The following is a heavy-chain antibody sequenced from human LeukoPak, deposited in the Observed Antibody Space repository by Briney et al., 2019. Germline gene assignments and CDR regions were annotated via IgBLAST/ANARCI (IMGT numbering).Heavy chain of an antibody. D-gene: IGHD3-9*01. CDR2: ISYDGSNK. J-gene: IGHJ4*02. Sequence: GGSLRLSCAASGFTFSSYGMHWVRQAPGKGLEWVAVISYDGSNKYYADSVKGRFTISRDNSKNTLYLQMNSLRAEDAAVYYCAKDQYDILTGFDYWGQGTLVTVSS. CDR1: GFTFSSYG. CDR3: AKDQYDILTGFDY. V-gene: IGHV3-30*18.